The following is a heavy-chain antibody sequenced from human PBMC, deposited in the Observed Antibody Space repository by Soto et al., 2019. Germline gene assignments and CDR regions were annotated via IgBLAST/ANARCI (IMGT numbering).Heavy chain of an antibody. CDR1: GGSISSYY. V-gene: IGHV4-4*07. D-gene: IGHD1-26*01. CDR3: ARGSGSYGYYGMDV. Sequence: PSETLSLTRTVSGGSISSYYWSWIRQPAGKGLEWIGRIYTSGSTNYNPSLKSRVTMSVDTSKNQFSLKLSSVTAADTAVYYCARGSGSYGYYGMDVWGQGTTVTVSS. J-gene: IGHJ6*02. CDR2: IYTSGST.